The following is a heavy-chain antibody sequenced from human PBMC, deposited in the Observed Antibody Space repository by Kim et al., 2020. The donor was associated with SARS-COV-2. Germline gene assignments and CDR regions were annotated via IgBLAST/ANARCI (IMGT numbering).Heavy chain of an antibody. D-gene: IGHD5-18*01. V-gene: IGHV4-59*09. Sequence: PSLKSRVTISVDTSKNQFSLKLSSVTAADTAVYYCARGYSYGYDWYFDLWGRGTLVTVSS. J-gene: IGHJ2*01. CDR3: ARGYSYGYDWYFDL.